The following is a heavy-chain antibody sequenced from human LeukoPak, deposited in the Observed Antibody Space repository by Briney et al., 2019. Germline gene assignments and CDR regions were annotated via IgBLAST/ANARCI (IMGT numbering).Heavy chain of an antibody. CDR2: IYYSGTT. CDR3: ARQGSGNYLSPVNY. Sequence: TSETLSLTCSVSGGSISSSSYYWGWIRQPPGKGLEWIGNIYYSGTTYYNPSLKSRVTISVDTSKNQFSLKLSSVTAADTAVYYCARQGSGNYLSPVNYWGQGTLVTVSS. V-gene: IGHV4-39*01. J-gene: IGHJ4*02. CDR1: GGSISSSSYY. D-gene: IGHD1-26*01.